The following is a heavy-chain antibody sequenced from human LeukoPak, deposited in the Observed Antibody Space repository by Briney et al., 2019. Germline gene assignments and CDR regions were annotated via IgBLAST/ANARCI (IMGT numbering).Heavy chain of an antibody. V-gene: IGHV1-69*06. CDR3: ARDQIGGQQLVV. CDR2: IIPIFGTA. CDR1: GGTFSSYA. J-gene: IGHJ4*02. D-gene: IGHD6-13*01. Sequence: ASVKVSCKASGGTFSSYAISWVRQAPGQGLEWMGGIIPIFGTANYAQKFQGRVTITADKSTSTAYMELSSLRSEDTAVYYCARDQIGGQQLVVWGQGTLVTVSS.